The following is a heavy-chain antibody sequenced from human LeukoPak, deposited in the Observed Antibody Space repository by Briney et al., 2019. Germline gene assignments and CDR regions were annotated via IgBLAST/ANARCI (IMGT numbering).Heavy chain of an antibody. D-gene: IGHD3-10*01. CDR3: TTDLWHGEFAFDI. V-gene: IGHV3-15*01. Sequence: GGSLRLSCAASGFTFSNAWMSWVRQAPGKGLEWVGRIKSKTDGGTTDYAAPVKGRFTISRDDSKNTLYLQMNSLKTEDTAVYYCTTDLWHGEFAFDIWGQGTWSPSLQ. CDR2: IKSKTDGGTT. J-gene: IGHJ3*02. CDR1: GFTFSNAW.